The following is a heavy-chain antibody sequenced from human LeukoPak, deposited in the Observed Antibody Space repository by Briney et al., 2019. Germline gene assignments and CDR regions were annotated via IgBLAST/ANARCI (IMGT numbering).Heavy chain of an antibody. CDR1: GFTFSSYG. Sequence: PGGSLRLSCAASGFTFSSYGMHWVRQAPGKGLEWVSVISYEGSKRYYADSVKGRFTISRDNSKNTVHLQMNSLSTEDTAVYYCARVRDDYGDFPPSYYSDYWGQGTLVTVSS. D-gene: IGHD4-17*01. J-gene: IGHJ4*02. V-gene: IGHV3-30*19. CDR2: ISYEGSKR. CDR3: ARVRDDYGDFPPSYYSDY.